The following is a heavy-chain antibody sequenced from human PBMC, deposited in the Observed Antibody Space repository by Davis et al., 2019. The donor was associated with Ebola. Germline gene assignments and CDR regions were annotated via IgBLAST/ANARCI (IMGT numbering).Heavy chain of an antibody. CDR2: ISGSGGST. J-gene: IGHJ4*02. V-gene: IGHV3-23*01. CDR3: AKVGRYFDWLLWFDY. Sequence: PGGSLRLSCAASGFTFSSYSMNWVRQAPGKGLEWVSAISGSGGSTYYADSVKGRFTISRDNSKNTLYLQMNSLRAEDTAVYYCAKVGRYFDWLLWFDYWGQGTLVTVSS. CDR1: GFTFSSYS. D-gene: IGHD3-9*01.